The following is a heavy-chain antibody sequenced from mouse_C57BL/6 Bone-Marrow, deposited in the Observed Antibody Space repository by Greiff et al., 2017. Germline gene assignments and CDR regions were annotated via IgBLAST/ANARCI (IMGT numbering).Heavy chain of an antibody. CDR2: INPGSGGT. CDR1: GYAFTNYL. V-gene: IGHV1-54*01. J-gene: IGHJ1*03. Sequence: LVESGAELVRPGTSVKVSCKASGYAFTNYLIEWVKQRPGQGLEWIGVINPGSGGTNYNEKLKGKATLTADKSSSTAYMQLSSLTSEDSAVYFCARSQYWYFDVWGTGTTVTVSS. CDR3: ARSQYWYFDV.